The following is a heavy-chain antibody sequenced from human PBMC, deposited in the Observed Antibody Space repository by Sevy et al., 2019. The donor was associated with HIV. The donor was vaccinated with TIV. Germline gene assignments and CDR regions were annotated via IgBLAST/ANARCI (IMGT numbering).Heavy chain of an antibody. V-gene: IGHV1-18*01. Sequence: ASVKVSCTASGYTFTTRGLTWVRQAPGQGLEWMGWISAYGDTDYAQQVQGRITMTTDTSTKTAYMELRNLRSDDTAGYYCARDSGLRXISGDFDYWGQGTLVTVSS. J-gene: IGHJ4*02. CDR1: GYTFTTRG. CDR2: ISAYGDT. CDR3: ARDSGLRXISGDFDY. D-gene: IGHD3-10*01.